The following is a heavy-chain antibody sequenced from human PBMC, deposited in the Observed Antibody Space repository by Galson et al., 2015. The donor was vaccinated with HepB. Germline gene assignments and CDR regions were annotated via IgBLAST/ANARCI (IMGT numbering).Heavy chain of an antibody. Sequence: SVKVSCKASGYTFTNYYIHWVRQAPGQGLEWMGMVNPSGGGTSFPQKFQGRVTMTRDTSTSTVYMELSSLRSEDTAVYYCARLEANWGGGAADYWGQGTQVTVSS. CDR1: GYTFTNYY. V-gene: IGHV1-46*01. CDR3: ARLEANWGGGAADY. J-gene: IGHJ4*02. CDR2: VNPSGGGT. D-gene: IGHD7-27*01.